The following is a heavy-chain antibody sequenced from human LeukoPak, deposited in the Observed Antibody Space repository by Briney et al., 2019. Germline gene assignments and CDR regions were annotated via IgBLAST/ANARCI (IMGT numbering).Heavy chain of an antibody. CDR1: GGSISTYY. CDR2: IYTSGST. J-gene: IGHJ2*01. V-gene: IGHV4-4*09. CDR3: ARGWYDSSGQDYWYFDV. Sequence: SETLSLTCTVSGGSISTYYWSWIRQPPGKGLEWIGYIYTSGSTMYNPSLKSRVTMSVETSKKQFSLKLNSLTAADTAVYYCARGWYDSSGQDYWYFDVWGRGTLVTVSS. D-gene: IGHD3-22*01.